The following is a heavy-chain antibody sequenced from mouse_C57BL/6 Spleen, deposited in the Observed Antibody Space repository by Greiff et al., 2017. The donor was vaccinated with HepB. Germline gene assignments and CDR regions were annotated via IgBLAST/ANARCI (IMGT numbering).Heavy chain of an antibody. V-gene: IGHV1-18*01. D-gene: IGHD2-4*01. CDR1: GYTFTDYN. CDR3: ARSDDYDEGGYYAIDY. Sequence: VQLKQSGPELVKPGASVKIPCKASGYTFTDYNMDWVKQSHGKSLEWIGDINPNNGGTIYNQKFKGKATLTVDKSSSTAYMELRSLTSEDTAVYYCARSDDYDEGGYYAIDYLGQGTSVTVSS. CDR2: INPNNGGT. J-gene: IGHJ4*01.